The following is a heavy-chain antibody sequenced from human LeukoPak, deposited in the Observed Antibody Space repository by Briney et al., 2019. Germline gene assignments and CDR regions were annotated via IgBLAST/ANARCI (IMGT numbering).Heavy chain of an antibody. D-gene: IGHD3-3*01. Sequence: GGSLRLSCAASGFSFNTYGMHWVRQAPGKGLEWVAVVFDDGSREDFADSVKGRFTISRDNSKNTVLLQMNSLRAEDTAVYYCARDFKSGYVDSWGQGTLVTVSS. CDR3: ARDFKSGYVDS. CDR2: VFDDGSRE. CDR1: GFSFNTYG. V-gene: IGHV3-33*01. J-gene: IGHJ4*02.